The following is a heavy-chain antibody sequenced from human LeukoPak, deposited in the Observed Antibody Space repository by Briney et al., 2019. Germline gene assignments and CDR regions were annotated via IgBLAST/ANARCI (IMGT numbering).Heavy chain of an antibody. V-gene: IGHV4-59*08. J-gene: IGHJ4*02. CDR1: GGSISSYY. CDR3: ARLHSSGWTLFDY. Sequence: SETLSLTCTVSGGSISSYYWRWIRQPPGKGLEWIGYIYYSGSTNYNPSLKSRVTISVDTSKNQFSLKLSSVTAADAAVYYCARLHSSGWTLFDYWGQGTLVTVSS. D-gene: IGHD6-19*01. CDR2: IYYSGST.